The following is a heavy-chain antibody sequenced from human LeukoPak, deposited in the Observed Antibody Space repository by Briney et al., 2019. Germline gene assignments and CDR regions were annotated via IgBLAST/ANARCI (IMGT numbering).Heavy chain of an antibody. V-gene: IGHV4-39*07. J-gene: IGHJ6*03. Sequence: PSETLSLTCTVSGGSISSSSYYWGWIRQPPGKGLEWIGSIYYSGSTYYNPSLKSRVTISVDTSKNQFSLKLSSVTAADTAVYYCARLEKGGYGSGSRHPYYYYYMDVWGRGTTVTVSS. D-gene: IGHD3-10*01. CDR1: GGSISSSSYY. CDR3: ARLEKGGYGSGSRHPYYYYYMDV. CDR2: IYYSGST.